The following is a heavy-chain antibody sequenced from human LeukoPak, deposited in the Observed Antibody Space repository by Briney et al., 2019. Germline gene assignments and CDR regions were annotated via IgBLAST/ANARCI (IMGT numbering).Heavy chain of an antibody. D-gene: IGHD1-14*01. V-gene: IGHV1-2*02. CDR2: INPNSGGT. J-gene: IGHJ6*03. Sequence: ASVKVSCKASGYTFTGYYMHWVRQAPGQGLEWMGWINPNSGGTNYAQKFQGRVTMTRDTSISTAYMELSRLRSDDTAVYYCARDTGDYYYVDVWGKGTTVTVSS. CDR1: GYTFTGYY. CDR3: ARDTGDYYYVDV.